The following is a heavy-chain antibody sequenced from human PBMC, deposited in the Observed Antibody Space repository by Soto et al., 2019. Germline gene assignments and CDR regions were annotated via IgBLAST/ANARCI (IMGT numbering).Heavy chain of an antibody. V-gene: IGHV4-31*03. Sequence: PSETLSLTCTVSGGSISSGGYYWSWIRQHPGKGLEWIGYIYYSGSTYYNPSLKSRVTISVDTSKNQFSLKLSSVTAADTAVYYCARDRYYGSGSYKLSNWLDPRGTGTLVTVSS. D-gene: IGHD3-10*01. CDR1: GGSISSGGYY. CDR2: IYYSGST. CDR3: ARDRYYGSGSYKLSNWLDP. J-gene: IGHJ5*02.